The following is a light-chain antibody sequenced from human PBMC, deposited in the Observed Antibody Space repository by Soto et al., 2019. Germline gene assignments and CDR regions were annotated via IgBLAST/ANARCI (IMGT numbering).Light chain of an antibody. CDR2: GAS. Sequence: ESVLTQSPGTLSLSPGERATLSCRASQTIIGNYLAWYQQKPGQAPRLLIYGASNRATGVPDRFSGSYSGTDFTLTIASLEPDDFAVYYCQQRSNWPYLTFGGGTRV. V-gene: IGKV3D-20*02. CDR3: QQRSNWPYLT. J-gene: IGKJ4*01. CDR1: QTIIGNY.